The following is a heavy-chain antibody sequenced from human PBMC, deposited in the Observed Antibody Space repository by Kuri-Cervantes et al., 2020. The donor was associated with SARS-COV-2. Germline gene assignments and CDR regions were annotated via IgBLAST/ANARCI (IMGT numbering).Heavy chain of an antibody. Sequence: SETLSLTCAVYGGSISSHYWSWIRQPPGKGLEWIGYIYYSGSTNYNPSLKSRVTISVDTSKNQFSLKLSSVTAADTAVYYCARPLEGGDYFDYWGQGTLVTVSS. CDR1: GGSISSHY. D-gene: IGHD3-16*01. CDR3: ARPLEGGDYFDY. J-gene: IGHJ4*02. V-gene: IGHV4-59*08. CDR2: IYYSGST.